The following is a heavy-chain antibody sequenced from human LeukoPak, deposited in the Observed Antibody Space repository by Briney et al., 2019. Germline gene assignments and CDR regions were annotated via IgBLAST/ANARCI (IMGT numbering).Heavy chain of an antibody. CDR1: GFTFSSYW. Sequence: GGSLRLSCAASGFTFSSYWMHWVRQAPGKGLVWVSRINSDGSSTNYADSVKGRFTISRDNAKNTLYLQMNSLRAEDTAVYYCAREGNSGWRDDGFDIWGQGTMVTVSS. CDR2: INSDGSST. V-gene: IGHV3-74*01. J-gene: IGHJ3*02. D-gene: IGHD6-19*01. CDR3: AREGNSGWRDDGFDI.